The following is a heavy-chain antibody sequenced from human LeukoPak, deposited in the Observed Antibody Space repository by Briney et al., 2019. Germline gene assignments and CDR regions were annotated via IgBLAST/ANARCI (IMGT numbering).Heavy chain of an antibody. Sequence: GGSLRLSCVASGFTFSNYMSWVRQAPGKGLEGVSVIYSGGSTYYAHSGKGRFTISRDNSKNTLYLQMNSLRAEDTAVYYCASGGIFDYWGQGTLVTVSS. V-gene: IGHV3-53*01. D-gene: IGHD3-16*01. CDR2: IYSGGST. CDR3: ASGGIFDY. CDR1: GFTFSNY. J-gene: IGHJ4*02.